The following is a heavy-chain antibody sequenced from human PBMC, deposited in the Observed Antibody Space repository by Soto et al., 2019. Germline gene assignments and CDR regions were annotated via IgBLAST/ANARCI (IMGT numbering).Heavy chain of an antibody. CDR3: AKGDPYYYYGMDV. V-gene: IGHV3-9*01. CDR1: GFTFDDYA. CDR2: ISWNSGSI. Sequence: GGYLRLSCAASGFTFDDYAMHWVRQAPGKGLEWVSGISWNSGSIGYADSVKGRFTISRDNAKNSLYLQMNSLRAEDTALYYCAKGDPYYYYGMDVCGQGPTVTVFS. J-gene: IGHJ6*02.